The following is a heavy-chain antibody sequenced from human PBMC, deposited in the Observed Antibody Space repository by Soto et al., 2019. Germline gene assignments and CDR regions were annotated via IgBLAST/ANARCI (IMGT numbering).Heavy chain of an antibody. D-gene: IGHD6-25*01. CDR1: GGSFSGYY. Sequence: QVQLQQWGAGLLKPSETLSLTCAVYGGSFSGYYWSWIRQPPGKGLEWIGEINHSGSTNYNPSLTRRVPISVATTKSQFSPKLSSVTAADTAVYYCARRSAAGPWGQGTLVTVSS. CDR3: ARRSAAGP. V-gene: IGHV4-34*01. CDR2: INHSGST. J-gene: IGHJ5*02.